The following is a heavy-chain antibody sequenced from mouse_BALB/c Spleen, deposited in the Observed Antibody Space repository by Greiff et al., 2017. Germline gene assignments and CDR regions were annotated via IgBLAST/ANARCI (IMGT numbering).Heavy chain of an antibody. J-gene: IGHJ2*01. V-gene: IGHV1S135*01. CDR1: GYSFTSYY. Sequence: VQLQQSGPELMKPGASVKISCKASGYSFTSYYMHWVKQSHGKSLEWIGYIDPFNGGTSYNQKFKGKATLTVDKSSSTAYMHLSSLTSEDSAVYYCARDYDGGFDYWGQGTTLTVSS. CDR3: ARDYDGGFDY. D-gene: IGHD1-1*01. CDR2: IDPFNGGT.